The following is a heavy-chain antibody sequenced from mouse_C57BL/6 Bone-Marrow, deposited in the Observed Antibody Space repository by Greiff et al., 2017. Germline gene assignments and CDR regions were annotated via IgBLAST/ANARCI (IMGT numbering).Heavy chain of an antibody. CDR3: ARERGVGRRIVFAY. Sequence: EVKLVESGGGLVKPGGSLKLSCAASGFTFSSYAMSWVRQTPEKRLEWVATISDGGSYTYYPDNVKGRITITRENAKNNLYLQMSPLKSEDTAMYYCARERGVGRRIVFAYWGQGTLVTVSA. V-gene: IGHV5-4*03. CDR1: GFTFSSYA. J-gene: IGHJ3*01. CDR2: ISDGGSYT. D-gene: IGHD4-1*01.